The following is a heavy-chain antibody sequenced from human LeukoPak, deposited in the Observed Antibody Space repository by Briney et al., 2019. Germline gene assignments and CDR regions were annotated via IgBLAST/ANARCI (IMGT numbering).Heavy chain of an antibody. CDR2: IYPGDSDT. V-gene: IGHV5-51*07. D-gene: IGHD3-10*01. CDR1: GYSFTSYW. Sequence: GESLKISCKGSGYSFTSYWIGWVHQMPGKGLEWMGIIYPGDSDTRYGPSFQGQVTISADKSISTAYLQWSSLKASDTAMYYCARSVSGHYYGSGSYLPQAFDYWGQGTLVTVSS. CDR3: ARSVSGHYYGSGSYLPQAFDY. J-gene: IGHJ4*02.